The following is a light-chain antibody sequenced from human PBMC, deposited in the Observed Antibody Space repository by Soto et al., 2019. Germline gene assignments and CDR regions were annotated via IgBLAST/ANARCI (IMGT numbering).Light chain of an antibody. Sequence: EIVLTQSPGTLSLSPEERATLSCRASQSVKNSYLAWYQQKAGQPPRLLIYGASTRATGIPDRFIGSGSGTDFTLTISRMEPEDFAVFYCQQYGSSPLTFGGGTKVEIK. J-gene: IGKJ4*01. CDR1: QSVKNSY. V-gene: IGKV3-20*01. CDR2: GAS. CDR3: QQYGSSPLT.